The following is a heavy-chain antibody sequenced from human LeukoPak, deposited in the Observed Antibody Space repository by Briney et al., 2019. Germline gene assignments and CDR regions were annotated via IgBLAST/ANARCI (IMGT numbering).Heavy chain of an antibody. CDR2: ISFDGSNK. J-gene: IGHJ4*02. CDR1: GFTFSRFG. Sequence: GKSLRLSCAASGFTFSRFGMHWVRHAPGKGLVWVAIISFDGSNKYYEDSVKGRFIISRDNSKNTLNLQMNSLRAEDTAIYYCAKDITQVRYESSGSFDFWGQGTLVTVSS. V-gene: IGHV3-30*18. D-gene: IGHD3-22*01. CDR3: AKDITQVRYESSGSFDF.